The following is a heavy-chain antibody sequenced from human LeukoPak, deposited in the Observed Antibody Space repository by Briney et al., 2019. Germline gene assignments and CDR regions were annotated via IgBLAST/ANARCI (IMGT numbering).Heavy chain of an antibody. V-gene: IGHV3-23*01. CDR1: GFTFSSYA. J-gene: IGHJ4*02. D-gene: IGHD5-24*01. CDR2: ISGSGGST. Sequence: QPGGSLRLSCAASGFTFSSYAMSWVRQAPGKGLEWVSAISGSGGSTYYADSVKGRFTISRDNSKNTLYLQMNSLRAEDTAVYYCAKECCPRWLRHQRYFDYWGQGTLVTVSS. CDR3: AKECCPRWLRHQRYFDY.